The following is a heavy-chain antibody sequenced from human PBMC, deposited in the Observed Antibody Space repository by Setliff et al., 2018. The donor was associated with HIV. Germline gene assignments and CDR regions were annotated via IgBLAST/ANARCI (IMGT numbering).Heavy chain of an antibody. CDR1: GSSLSTSGMC. CDR2: IDWDDDK. V-gene: IGHV2-70*11. D-gene: IGHD1-26*01. J-gene: IGHJ4*02. Sequence: TLTLTCTFSGSSLSTSGMCVSWIRQPPGKALEWLARIDWDDDKYYSTSLKTRLAISKDTSKNQVVLKMTNMDPVDTATYYCARMISYSPYFDYWGQGTLVTVSS. CDR3: ARMISYSPYFDY.